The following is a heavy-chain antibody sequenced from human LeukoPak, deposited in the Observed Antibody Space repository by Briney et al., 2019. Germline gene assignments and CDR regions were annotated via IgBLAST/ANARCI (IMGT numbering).Heavy chain of an antibody. D-gene: IGHD1-26*01. J-gene: IGHJ4*02. CDR3: ARRGYHNYSGFDY. Sequence: GGTLRLSCTGSAFTFSSYSMNWVRQAPGKGLEWVSSISGSSSDIYYADSVKGRFTISRDNAKNSLYLQMKSLRAEDTAVYYCARRGYHNYSGFDYWGQGTLVTVSS. CDR2: ISGSSSDI. CDR1: AFTFSSYS. V-gene: IGHV3-21*01.